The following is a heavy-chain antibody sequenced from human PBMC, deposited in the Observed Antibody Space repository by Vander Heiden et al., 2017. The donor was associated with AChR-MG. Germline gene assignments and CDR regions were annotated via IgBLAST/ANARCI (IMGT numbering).Heavy chain of an antibody. V-gene: IGHV4-31*03. CDR1: CGSISGGGYY. J-gene: IGHJ4*02. CDR3: ARAAYGSGRNHFDY. D-gene: IGHD3-10*01. CDR2: IDYSGST. Sequence: QAQLQESVPGLVKPSQTLSLTCTFSCGSISGGGYYWSGNGQDPGKGLEWIGYIDYSGSTYYNTSLKSRVTISVDTSKNQFALKLSSVTAADTAVYYCARAAYGSGRNHFDYWGQGTLVTVSS.